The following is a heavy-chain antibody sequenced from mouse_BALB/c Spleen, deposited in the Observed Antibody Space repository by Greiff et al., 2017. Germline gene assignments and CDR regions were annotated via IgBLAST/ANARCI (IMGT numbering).Heavy chain of an antibody. Sequence: EVQLQESGGGLVQPGGSRKLSCAASGFTFSSFGMHWVRQAPEKGLEWVAYISSGSSTIYYADTVKGRFTISRDNPKNTLFLQMTSLRSEDTAMYYCARWGYADYYAMDYWGQGTSVTVSS. J-gene: IGHJ4*01. CDR3: ARWGYADYYAMDY. CDR2: ISSGSSTI. D-gene: IGHD3-1*01. CDR1: GFTFSSFG. V-gene: IGHV5-17*02.